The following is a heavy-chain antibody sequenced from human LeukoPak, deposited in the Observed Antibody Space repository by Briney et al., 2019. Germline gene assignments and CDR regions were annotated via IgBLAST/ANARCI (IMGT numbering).Heavy chain of an antibody. CDR1: GGSFSGYY. CDR3: ARAMYSSSFDY. D-gene: IGHD6-6*01. CDR2: INHSGST. J-gene: IGHJ4*02. Sequence: KPSETLSLTCAVYGGSFSGYYWSWIRQPPGKGLEWIWEINHSGSTNYNPSLKSRVTISVDTSKNQFSLKLSSVTAADTAVYYCARAMYSSSFDYWGQGTLVTVSS. V-gene: IGHV4-34*01.